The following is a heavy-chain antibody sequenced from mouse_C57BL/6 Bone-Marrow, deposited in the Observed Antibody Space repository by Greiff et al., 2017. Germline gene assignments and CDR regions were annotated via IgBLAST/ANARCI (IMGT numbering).Heavy chain of an antibody. CDR2: IDPSDSYT. Sequence: VQLQQSGAELVMPGASVKLSCKASGYTFTSYWMHWVKQRPGQGLEWIGEIDPSDSYTNYNQKFKGKSTLTVDKSSSTAYMQLSSLTSEDSAVYYCARGAVPYYFDYWGQGTTLTVSS. V-gene: IGHV1-69*01. D-gene: IGHD1-1*01. CDR1: GYTFTSYW. CDR3: ARGAVPYYFDY. J-gene: IGHJ2*01.